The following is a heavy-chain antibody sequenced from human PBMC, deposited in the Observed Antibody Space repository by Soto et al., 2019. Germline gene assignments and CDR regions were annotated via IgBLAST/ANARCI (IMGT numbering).Heavy chain of an antibody. D-gene: IGHD4-4*01. J-gene: IGHJ6*02. CDR3: AVGGNYLSMDV. Sequence: QVQLVQSGAEVKKPGASVKVSCKASGYTFTSYYMHWVRLAPGQGLESMGIINPDGGGTSYAQQFQGRVIMTRDTSTSTVYMEMSSLRSEDTAVYYCAVGGNYLSMDVWGQGTTVTVSS. V-gene: IGHV1-46*01. CDR2: INPDGGGT. CDR1: GYTFTSYY.